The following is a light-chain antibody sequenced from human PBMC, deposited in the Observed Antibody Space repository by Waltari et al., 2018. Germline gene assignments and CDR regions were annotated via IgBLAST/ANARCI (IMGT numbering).Light chain of an antibody. CDR3: HVWHPHVDPGV. CDR1: TIRTHI. CDR2: YAR. V-gene: IGLV3-21*04. Sequence: SYVVTQPPSVSVAPGETATLTGRGDTIRTHIVPRYQQKAGQAPVLVIFYARDRPSGIPDRFSGSNSGNTATLTISRVEAGDEARYYCHVWHPHVDPGVFGTGTEVTVL. J-gene: IGLJ1*01.